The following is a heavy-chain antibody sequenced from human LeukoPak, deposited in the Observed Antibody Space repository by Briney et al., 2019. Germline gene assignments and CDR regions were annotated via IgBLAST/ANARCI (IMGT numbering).Heavy chain of an antibody. Sequence: GGSLRLSCAASGFTFSTYPFHWVRQAPGKGLEWVAVISPDRTYTYYADAVKGRFTISRDNAKNSLYLQMNSLRAEDTAVYYCARTLPAGRDILFDPWGQGTLVTVSS. CDR1: GFTFSTYP. CDR3: ARTLPAGRDILFDP. D-gene: IGHD5-24*01. CDR2: ISPDRTYT. J-gene: IGHJ5*02. V-gene: IGHV3-30*04.